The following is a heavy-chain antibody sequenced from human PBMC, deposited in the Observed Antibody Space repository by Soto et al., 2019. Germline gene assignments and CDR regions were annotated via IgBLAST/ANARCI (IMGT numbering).Heavy chain of an antibody. CDR3: ARHFDFLTVYPNRTSFDS. CDR2: IDPSDSYT. CDR1: GYSFTSYW. Sequence: GESLKISCKGSGYSFTSYWISWVRQMPGKGLEWMGRIDPSDSYTNYSPSFQGHVTISADKSIRTAYLQWSSLKASDTAMYYCARHFDFLTVYPNRTSFDSWGQGTLVAVSS. J-gene: IGHJ5*01. D-gene: IGHD3-9*01. V-gene: IGHV5-10-1*01.